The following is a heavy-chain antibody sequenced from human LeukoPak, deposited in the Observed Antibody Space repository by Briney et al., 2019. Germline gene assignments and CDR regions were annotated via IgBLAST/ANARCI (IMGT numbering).Heavy chain of an antibody. Sequence: SETLSLTCAVYGGSFSGYYWSWIRQPPGKGLEWIGEINHSGSTNYNPSLKSRVTISVDTSKNQFSLKLSSVTAADTAVYYCARPLYDSSGYYGNWGQGTLVTVSS. CDR2: INHSGST. D-gene: IGHD3-22*01. J-gene: IGHJ4*02. CDR3: ARPLYDSSGYYGN. V-gene: IGHV4-34*01. CDR1: GGSFSGYY.